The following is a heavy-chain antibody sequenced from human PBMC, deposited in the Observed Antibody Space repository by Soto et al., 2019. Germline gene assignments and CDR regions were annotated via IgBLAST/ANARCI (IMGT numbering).Heavy chain of an antibody. D-gene: IGHD3-9*01. J-gene: IGHJ2*01. CDR1: GFTFNSYA. CDR3: AKGRYFDASGGCANF. V-gene: IGHV3-23*01. CDR2: ISGSGWQT. Sequence: EVRLMESGGGFLQPGGSQRLSCVASGFTFNSYAMSWVRQTPEKGLEWVSAISGSGWQTYYAESVQGRFTISRDNSKTTVYLHMNCLRAEDSGIYYCAKGRYFDASGGCANFWGRGTLVTVSS.